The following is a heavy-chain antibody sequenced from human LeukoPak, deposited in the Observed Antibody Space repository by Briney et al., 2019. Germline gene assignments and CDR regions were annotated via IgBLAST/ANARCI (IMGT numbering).Heavy chain of an antibody. V-gene: IGHV3-23*01. J-gene: IGHJ4*02. D-gene: IGHD1-26*01. Sequence: GGSLRLSCAASGFTFRAYAMSWVRQAPGKGLEWVSAISDSGSSTYYADSVKGRVTNSRDNSKNTLYLQMNSLKAEDTAVYYCAKKAVGTSTGGPFDYWGQGTLVIVSS. CDR1: GFTFRAYA. CDR2: ISDSGSST. CDR3: AKKAVGTSTGGPFDY.